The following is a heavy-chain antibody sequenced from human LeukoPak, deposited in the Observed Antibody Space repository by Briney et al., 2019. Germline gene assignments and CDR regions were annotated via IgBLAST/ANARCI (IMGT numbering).Heavy chain of an antibody. CDR3: AKVPVSSYGGSYYFGY. J-gene: IGHJ4*02. V-gene: IGHV3-30*18. Sequence: GASLRLSCVVSGFTFSSYGMHWVRQAPGKGLEWVTFISHDGSNKYYADSVKGRFTISRDNSKNTLYLHMNSLRVEDTAVYYCAKVPVSSYGGSYYFGYWGQGILVTVSS. D-gene: IGHD3-16*01. CDR1: GFTFSSYG. CDR2: ISHDGSNK.